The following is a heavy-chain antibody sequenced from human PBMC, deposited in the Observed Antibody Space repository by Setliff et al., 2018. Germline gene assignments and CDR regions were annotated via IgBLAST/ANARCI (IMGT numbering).Heavy chain of an antibody. J-gene: IGHJ6*03. CDR3: ARVLGYNGYGNYYIYYFMDV. V-gene: IGHV4-4*08. CDR2: TYSSGST. CDR1: GGSISSYH. Sequence: PSETLSLTCSVSGGSISSYHWSWIRQPPGKGLEWIGSTYSSGSTNYNPSLKSRATISLDTSKNLFSLNLSSVTAADTAVYYCARVLGYNGYGNYYIYYFMDVWGKG. D-gene: IGHD5-12*01.